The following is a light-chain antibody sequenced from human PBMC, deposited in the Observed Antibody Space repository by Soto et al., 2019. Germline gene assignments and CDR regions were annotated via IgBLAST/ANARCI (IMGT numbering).Light chain of an antibody. Sequence: EVELTQSPDILSVSPGETATLSCRASQSVRSNLAWYQQKPGQAPRLLIYGASTRATGIPARFSGSGSGREFTLTISSLQSEDFGLYYCQQYNIWPPLTFGGATKVEIK. CDR2: GAS. J-gene: IGKJ4*01. CDR3: QQYNIWPPLT. CDR1: QSVRSN. V-gene: IGKV3-15*01.